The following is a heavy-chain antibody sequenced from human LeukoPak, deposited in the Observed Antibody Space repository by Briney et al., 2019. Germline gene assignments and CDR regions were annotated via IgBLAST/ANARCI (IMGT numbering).Heavy chain of an antibody. CDR1: GGSFSGYY. CDR3: ARGLDSSWEYYYYYYGMDV. V-gene: IGHV4-34*01. D-gene: IGHD6-13*01. J-gene: IGHJ6*02. CDR2: INHSGST. Sequence: SETLSLTCAVYGGSFSGYYWSWIRQPPGKGLEWIGEINHSGSTNYKPSLKSRVTISVDMSKNQFSLKQSSVTAAESAVYYCARGLDSSWEYYYYYYGMDVWGQGTTVTVSS.